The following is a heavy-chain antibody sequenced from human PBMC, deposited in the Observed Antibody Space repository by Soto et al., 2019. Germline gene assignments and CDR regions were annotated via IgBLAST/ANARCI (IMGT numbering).Heavy chain of an antibody. V-gene: IGHV1-69*06. CDR1: GGSLSTNP. CDR2: TGSGTGPG. Sequence: QVQLVQSGTEVKKPGSSVKVSCKASGGSLSTNPISWVRQAPGQGLEWMGGTGSGTGPGNHAQKFQGRLTVTADKSTGTVYMELTNLSSEDTAVYYCAKSNYGGDVYFQYGLDVWGQGTTVSVSS. CDR3: AKSNYGGDVYFQYGLDV. D-gene: IGHD2-21*02. J-gene: IGHJ6*02.